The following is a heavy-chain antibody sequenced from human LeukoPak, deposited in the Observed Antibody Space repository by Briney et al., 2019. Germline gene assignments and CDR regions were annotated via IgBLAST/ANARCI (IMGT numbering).Heavy chain of an antibody. Sequence: SETLSFTCAVYGGSFSGYYWSWIRQPPGKGLEWIGEINHSGSTNYNPSLKSRVTISVDTSKNQFSLKLSSVTAADTAVYYCARVLPRGYSYGYVGWFDPWGQGTLVTVSS. D-gene: IGHD5-18*01. J-gene: IGHJ5*02. CDR1: GGSFSGYY. CDR2: INHSGST. CDR3: ARVLPRGYSYGYVGWFDP. V-gene: IGHV4-34*01.